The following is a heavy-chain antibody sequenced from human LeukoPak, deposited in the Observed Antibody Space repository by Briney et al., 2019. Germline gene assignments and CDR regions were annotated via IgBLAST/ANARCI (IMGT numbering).Heavy chain of an antibody. V-gene: IGHV1-3*01. CDR2: INGGSGNT. CDR3: ANPRYGSSGYYYVD. D-gene: IGHD3-22*01. J-gene: IGHJ4*02. Sequence: ASVKVSCKASGYTFTDYTMHWLRQAPGQRLDWMGWINGGSGNTKYSPEFQGGVTITRDTSASTAYMGLSSLRSEDTAVYYCANPRYGSSGYYYVDWGQGTLVTVSS. CDR1: GYTFTDYT.